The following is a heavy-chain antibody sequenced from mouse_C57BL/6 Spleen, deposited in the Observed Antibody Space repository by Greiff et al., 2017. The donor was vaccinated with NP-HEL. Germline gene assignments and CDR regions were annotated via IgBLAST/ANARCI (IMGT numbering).Heavy chain of an antibody. CDR2: IDPSDSET. J-gene: IGHJ2*01. CDR1: GYTFTSYR. D-gene: IGHD2-12*01. CDR3: ARSYDDGYFDY. V-gene: IGHV1-52*01. Sequence: QVQLQQPGAELVRPGSSVKLSCKASGYTFTSYRMHWVKQRPIQGLEWIGNIDPSDSETHYNQKFKDKATLTVDKSSSTAYMQLSSLTSEDSAVYYCARSYDDGYFDYWGQGTTLTVSS.